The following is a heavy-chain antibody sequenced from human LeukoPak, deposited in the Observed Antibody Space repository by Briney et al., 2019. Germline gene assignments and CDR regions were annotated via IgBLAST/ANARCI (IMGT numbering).Heavy chain of an antibody. Sequence: GGSLRLSCAASGFTFSSYSMNWVRQAPGKGLEWVSYISISSSIIYYADSVKGRFTISRDNAKNSLYLQMNSLRAEDTAVYYCARVNYGDYLPSFDYWGQGTLVTVSS. CDR2: ISISSSII. CDR1: GFTFSSYS. CDR3: ARVNYGDYLPSFDY. D-gene: IGHD4-17*01. J-gene: IGHJ4*02. V-gene: IGHV3-48*01.